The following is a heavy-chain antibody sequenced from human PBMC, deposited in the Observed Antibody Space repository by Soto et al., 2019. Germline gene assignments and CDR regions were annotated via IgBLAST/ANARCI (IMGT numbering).Heavy chain of an antibody. CDR1: GDSISSYN. V-gene: IGHV4-59*01. D-gene: IGHD2-21*02. CDR2: MYNTGST. CDR3: ARDLWGYCGADCYPLDV. J-gene: IGHJ6*02. Sequence: PSETRSLTFSASGDSISSYNWSWSRQPPGKGLERIGYMYNTGSTIYTPSLKSRVTISVDTSKNQFSLKLNSVTAADTAVYYCARDLWGYCGADCYPLDVWGQGTTVTVS.